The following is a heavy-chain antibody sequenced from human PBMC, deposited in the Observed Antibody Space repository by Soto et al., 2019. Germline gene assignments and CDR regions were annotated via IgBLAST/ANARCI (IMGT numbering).Heavy chain of an antibody. J-gene: IGHJ5*02. CDR3: AAGIAAEGNWFDP. CDR2: INAGNGNT. CDR1: GYTFTGYA. D-gene: IGHD6-13*01. V-gene: IGHV1-3*01. Sequence: ASVKVSCKASGYTFTGYAMHWVRQAPGQRLEWMGWINAGNGNTKYSQKFQGRVTMTTDTSTSTAYMELRSLRSDDTAVYYCAAGIAAEGNWFDPWGQGTLVTVSS.